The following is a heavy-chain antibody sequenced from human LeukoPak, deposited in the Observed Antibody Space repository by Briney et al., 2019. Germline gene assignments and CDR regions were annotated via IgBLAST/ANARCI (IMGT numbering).Heavy chain of an antibody. CDR1: GGSISSYY. CDR3: ARVAAVEMATLPGAFDI. Sequence: SETLSLTCTVSGGSISSYYWSWIRQPPGKGLEWIGYIYDSGSTNYNPSLKSRVTISVDTSKNQFSLKLSSVTAADTAVYYCARVAAVEMATLPGAFDIWGQGTMVTVSS. CDR2: IYDSGST. D-gene: IGHD5-24*01. V-gene: IGHV4-59*01. J-gene: IGHJ3*02.